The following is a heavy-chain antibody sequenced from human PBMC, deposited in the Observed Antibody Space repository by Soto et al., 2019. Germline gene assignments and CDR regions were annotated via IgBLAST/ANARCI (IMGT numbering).Heavy chain of an antibody. J-gene: IGHJ4*02. V-gene: IGHV4-30-4*08. CDR1: GGSISSGGYY. CDR3: ARAPLFYYGSGGPDY. CDR2: IYYSGST. D-gene: IGHD3-10*01. Sequence: PSETLSLTCTVSGGSISSGGYYWSWIRQHPGKGLEWIGYIYYSGSTYYNPSLKSRVTISVDTSKNQFSLKLSSVTAADTAVYYCARAPLFYYGSGGPDYWGQGTLVTVSS.